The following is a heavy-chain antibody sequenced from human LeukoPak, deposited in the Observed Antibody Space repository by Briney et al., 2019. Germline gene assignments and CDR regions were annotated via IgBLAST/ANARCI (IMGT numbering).Heavy chain of an antibody. Sequence: ESLKISCKGSGYSFTNYWIGWVRQMPGQGLEWMGIIHPGDSDTRYSPSFQGQVTISVDKSVTTAYLQWSSLKASDTAMYYCAICRDGYRNDAFDIWGQGTMVTVSS. D-gene: IGHD5-24*01. J-gene: IGHJ3*02. V-gene: IGHV5-51*01. CDR3: AICRDGYRNDAFDI. CDR1: GYSFTNYW. CDR2: IHPGDSDT.